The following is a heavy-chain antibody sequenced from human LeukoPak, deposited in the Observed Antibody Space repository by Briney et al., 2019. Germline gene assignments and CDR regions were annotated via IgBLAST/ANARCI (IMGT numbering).Heavy chain of an antibody. Sequence: KAAETLSLTCTVSGGCISNSDYCWDWIRRPPGKGVMCIVSINYRGSTYYNRSVESRSTVAAGTAKNQFSLKMSSGTAADTAVYYCAKTRGRGQVDPGTSGYINYWGQGTLVSVSS. CDR2: INYRGST. CDR1: GGCISNSDYC. V-gene: IGHV4-39*01. CDR3: AKTRGRGQVDPGTSGYINY. J-gene: IGHJ4*02. D-gene: IGHD3-22*01.